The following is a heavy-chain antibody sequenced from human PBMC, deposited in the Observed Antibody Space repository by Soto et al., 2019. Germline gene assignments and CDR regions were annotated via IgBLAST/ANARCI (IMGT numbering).Heavy chain of an antibody. D-gene: IGHD5-12*01. CDR1: GYTLTSYA. CDR2: ISAGNGNT. Sequence: QVQLVQSGAEVKKPGASVKVSCKASGYTLTSYALHWVRQAPGHRLEWMGWISAGNGNTKYSQKFQGRVTITRVTSASKAYMELSSLRSEDTAVDYCARESYGGYSGVWGQGTLVTVSS. CDR3: ARESYGGYSGV. V-gene: IGHV1-3*01. J-gene: IGHJ4*02.